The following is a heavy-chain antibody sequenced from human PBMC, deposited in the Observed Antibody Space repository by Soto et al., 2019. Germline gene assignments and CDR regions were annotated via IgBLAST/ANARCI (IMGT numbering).Heavy chain of an antibody. CDR1: GYTFTGYY. J-gene: IGHJ6*02. Sequence: GASVKVSCKASGYTFTGYYMHWVRQAPGQGLEWMGWINPNSGGTNYAQKFQGWVTMTRDTSISTAYMELSRLRSDDTAVYYCARGGSSWVQDYYGMDVWGQGTTVTVSS. CDR2: INPNSGGT. D-gene: IGHD6-13*01. CDR3: ARGGSSWVQDYYGMDV. V-gene: IGHV1-2*04.